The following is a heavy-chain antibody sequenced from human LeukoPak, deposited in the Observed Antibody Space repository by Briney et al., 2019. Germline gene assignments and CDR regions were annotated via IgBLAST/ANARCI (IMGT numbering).Heavy chain of an antibody. D-gene: IGHD6-19*01. CDR2: ISDHGGAT. Sequence: TGGSLRLSCAASGFNFSSYAMSWVRQAPGKGLEWVSTISDHGGATYYVDSVKRRFIISRDNSKNTLYLQMDRLRAEDTALYYCAKGYGSGWYDNWFDSWGQGTLVTVSS. CDR3: AKGYGSGWYDNWFDS. CDR1: GFNFSSYA. V-gene: IGHV3-23*01. J-gene: IGHJ5*01.